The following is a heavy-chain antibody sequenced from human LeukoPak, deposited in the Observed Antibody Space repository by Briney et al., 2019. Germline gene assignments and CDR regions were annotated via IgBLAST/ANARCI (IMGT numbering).Heavy chain of an antibody. CDR3: GPTLGYNYYMDV. CDR1: GFTFSNLP. V-gene: IGHV3-23*01. D-gene: IGHD3-10*01. J-gene: IGHJ6*03. CDR2: ISGPGGST. Sequence: GGSLRLSCAASGFTFSNLPMSWVRQAPGKGLDWVSAISGPGGSTYYADSVKDRFTIFRDNSKNTLYLQMNSLRAEDTAVYYCGPTLGYNYYMDVWGKGTTVTVSS.